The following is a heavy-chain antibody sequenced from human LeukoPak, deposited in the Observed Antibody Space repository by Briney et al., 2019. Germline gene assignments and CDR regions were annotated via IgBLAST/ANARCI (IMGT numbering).Heavy chain of an antibody. V-gene: IGHV3-23*01. J-gene: IGHJ4*02. CDR2: ISGRGGSV. Sequence: GGSLRLCCVASGFTFSSHVMSWVRQAPGKGLEWVSGISGRGGSVYYADSVKGRFTISRDNSKNTLYLQMNSLRDEDTAVYYCAKDTQYEAVAATSFDYWGQGSLVTVSS. D-gene: IGHD6-19*01. CDR1: GFTFSSHV. CDR3: AKDTQYEAVAATSFDY.